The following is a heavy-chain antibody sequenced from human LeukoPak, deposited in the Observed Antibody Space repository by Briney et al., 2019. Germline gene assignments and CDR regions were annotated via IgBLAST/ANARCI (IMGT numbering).Heavy chain of an antibody. CDR1: GFTFSNYG. Sequence: GGSLRLSCAASGFTFSNYGMSWVRQAPGKGLGWVSAIRGSGGSTNYADSVKGRFSISRDNSKNTVYLQMNSLRAEDTAVYYCAKDVPGYSYGTFDYWGQGTLVTVSS. D-gene: IGHD5-18*01. J-gene: IGHJ4*02. CDR3: AKDVPGYSYGTFDY. V-gene: IGHV3-23*01. CDR2: IRGSGGST.